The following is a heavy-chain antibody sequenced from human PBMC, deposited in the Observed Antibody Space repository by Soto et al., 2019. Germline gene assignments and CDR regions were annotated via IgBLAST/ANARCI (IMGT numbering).Heavy chain of an antibody. V-gene: IGHV6-1*01. CDR1: GDSISSNGAA. CDR3: ARGSHDSTWH. CDR2: TYYRSKWYN. Sequence: SQTLSLTCAISGDSISSNGAAWSWIRQSPSRGLEWLGRTYYRSKWYNDYAVSVKSRITINPDTSKNQFSLQLSSMTPEDTAVYYCARGSHDSTWHWGQGTLVTVSS. D-gene: IGHD3-16*01. J-gene: IGHJ4*02.